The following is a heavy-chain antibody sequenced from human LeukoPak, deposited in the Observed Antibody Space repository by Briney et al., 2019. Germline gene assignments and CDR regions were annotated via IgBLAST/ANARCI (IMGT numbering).Heavy chain of an antibody. V-gene: IGHV3-48*03. J-gene: IGHJ6*03. CDR3: ERDRDHDRYYYYPYLDV. CDR2: IRDGGTTI. CDR1: GFTLSSHE. Sequence: GGSLRLSCEASGFTLSSHEMHWVRQAPGKGLEWISYIRDGGTTIYYADSVRGRFTISRDNSKNSLYLQMNSLRVEDTAVYYCERDRDHDRYYYYPYLDVWGRGAPVTVSS.